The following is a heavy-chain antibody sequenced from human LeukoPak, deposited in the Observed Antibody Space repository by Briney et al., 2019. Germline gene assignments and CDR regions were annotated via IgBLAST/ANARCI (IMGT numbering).Heavy chain of an antibody. V-gene: IGHV3-30*03. CDR2: KSYDGSNK. CDR3: ARRAGAYSHPYDY. J-gene: IGHJ4*02. D-gene: IGHD4/OR15-4a*01. CDR1: GFTLSSYG. Sequence: GGSLRLSCAASGFTLSSYGMHWVRQAPGKGLEWVAGKSYDGSNKYSADSVKGRFTVSRDNSKNTLYLQMNSLRAEDTAVYYCARRAGAYSHPYDYWGQGTLVTVSS.